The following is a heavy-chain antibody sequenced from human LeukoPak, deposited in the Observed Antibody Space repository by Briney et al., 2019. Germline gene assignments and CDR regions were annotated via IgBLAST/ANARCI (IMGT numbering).Heavy chain of an antibody. CDR2: ISGSGGST. J-gene: IGHJ4*02. D-gene: IGHD4-11*01. Sequence: GGSLRLSCAASGFTFSSYAMSWVRQAPGKGLEWVSAISGSGGSTYYADSVKGRFTISRDNSRNTLYLQMNSLRAEDTAVYYCAKDASTVTTFDRGYYFDYWGQGTLVTVSS. CDR3: AKDASTVTTFDRGYYFDY. CDR1: GFTFSSYA. V-gene: IGHV3-23*01.